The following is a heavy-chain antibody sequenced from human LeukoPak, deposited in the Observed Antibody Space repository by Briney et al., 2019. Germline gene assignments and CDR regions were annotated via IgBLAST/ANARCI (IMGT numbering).Heavy chain of an antibody. CDR1: GYTFTDYY. CDR3: ARSLSGSPRRDFDY. D-gene: IGHD1-26*01. V-gene: IGHV1-2*02. J-gene: IGHJ4*02. Sequence: GASVKVSCKASGYTFTDYYMHWVRQAPGQGLEWMGWINPNSGGTNYAQKFHGRVTMTRDTSISTVYMELSSLRSDDTAVYYCARSLSGSPRRDFDYWGQGTLVTVSS. CDR2: INPNSGGT.